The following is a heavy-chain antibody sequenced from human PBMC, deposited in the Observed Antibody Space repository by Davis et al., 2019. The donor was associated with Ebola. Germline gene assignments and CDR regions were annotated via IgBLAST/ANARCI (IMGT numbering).Heavy chain of an antibody. D-gene: IGHD3-9*01. Sequence: GESLKISCKGSGYSFTSYWIVWVRQMPGKGLECMGIIFPGDSDTRYSPSFQGQVTISVDKSISTAYMELSRLRSDDTAVYYCARDYDILTGSFDPWGQGTLVTVSS. V-gene: IGHV5-51*01. CDR1: GYSFTSYW. CDR3: ARDYDILTGSFDP. CDR2: IFPGDSDT. J-gene: IGHJ5*02.